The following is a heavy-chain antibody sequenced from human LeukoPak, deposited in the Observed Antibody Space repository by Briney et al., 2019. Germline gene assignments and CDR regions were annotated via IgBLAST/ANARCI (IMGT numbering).Heavy chain of an antibody. V-gene: IGHV3-23*01. J-gene: IGHJ4*02. CDR3: ARSTVGTACCTAVDY. CDR1: GFTFSTYA. CDR2: ISAGGDRT. D-gene: IGHD1-26*01. Sequence: PGGSLRLSCAASGFTFSTYAMTWVRQAPGKGLEWVSGISAGGDRTYYADSVKGRFTISRDNSKNTLYLQMNSLRAEDTAEYYCARSTVGTACCTAVDYWGQGTQVTVSS.